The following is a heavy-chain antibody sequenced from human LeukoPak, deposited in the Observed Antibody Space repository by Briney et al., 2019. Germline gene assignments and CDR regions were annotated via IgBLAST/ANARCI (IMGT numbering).Heavy chain of an antibody. CDR3: ASRYYYGSGADY. Sequence: SETLSLTCAVYGGSFSGYYWSWIRQPPGKGLEWIGEINHSGSTNYNPSLKSRVTISVDTSKNQFSLKLSSVTAADTAVYYCASRYYYGSGADYWGQGTLVTVSS. V-gene: IGHV4-34*01. CDR2: INHSGST. D-gene: IGHD3-10*01. CDR1: GGSFSGYY. J-gene: IGHJ4*02.